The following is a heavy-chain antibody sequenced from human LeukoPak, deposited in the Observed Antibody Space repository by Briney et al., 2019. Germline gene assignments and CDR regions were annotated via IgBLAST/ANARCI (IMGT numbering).Heavy chain of an antibody. J-gene: IGHJ5*02. CDR2: INHSGST. CDR1: GGSFSGYY. CDR3: ATHSGSYWYNWFDP. Sequence: PSETLSLTCAVYGGSFSGYYWSWIRQPPGKGLEWIGEINHSGSTNYNPSLKSRVTISVDTSKNQFSLKLSSVTAADTAVYYCATHSGSYWYNWFDPWGQGTLVTVSS. V-gene: IGHV4-34*01. D-gene: IGHD3-10*01.